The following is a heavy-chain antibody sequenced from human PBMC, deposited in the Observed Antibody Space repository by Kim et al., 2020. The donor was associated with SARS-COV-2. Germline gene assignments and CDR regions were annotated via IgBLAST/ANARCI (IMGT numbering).Heavy chain of an antibody. CDR2: ISWNSGSI. Sequence: GGSLRLSCAASGFTFGDYAMHWVRQAQGKGLEWVSGISWNSGSIGYADSVKGRFTISRDNAKNSLYLQMNSLRAEDTALYYCAKNIGIPLYYDFWSGYSKCYYSYSGMDVWGQGTTVTLSS. J-gene: IGHJ6*02. V-gene: IGHV3-9*01. D-gene: IGHD3-3*01. CDR3: AKNIGIPLYYDFWSGYSKCYYSYSGMDV. CDR1: GFTFGDYA.